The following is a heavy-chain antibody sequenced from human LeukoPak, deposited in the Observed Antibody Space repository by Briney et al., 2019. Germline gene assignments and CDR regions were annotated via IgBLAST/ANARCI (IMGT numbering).Heavy chain of an antibody. CDR2: IYYSGST. J-gene: IGHJ4*02. V-gene: IGHV4-39*07. CDR1: GGSISSSSYY. Sequence: SETLSLTCTVSGGSISSSSYYWGWIRQPPGKGLEWIGSIYYSGSTYYNPSLKSRVTISVDKSKNQFSLKLSSVTAADTAVYYCARVGTYDYGIVYYFDYWGQGTLVTVSS. CDR3: ARVGTYDYGIVYYFDY. D-gene: IGHD4-17*01.